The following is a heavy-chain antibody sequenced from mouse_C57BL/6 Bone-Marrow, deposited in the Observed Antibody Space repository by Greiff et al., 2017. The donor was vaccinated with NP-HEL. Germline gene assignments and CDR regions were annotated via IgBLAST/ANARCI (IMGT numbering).Heavy chain of an antibody. V-gene: IGHV1-26*01. Sequence: EVQLQQSGPELVKPGASVKISCKASGYTFTDYYMNWVKQSHGKSLEWIGDINPNNGGTSYNQKFKGKATLTVDKSSSTAYMELRSLTSEDSAVYYCAAITTVVAGAMDYWGQGTSVTVSS. J-gene: IGHJ4*01. D-gene: IGHD1-1*01. CDR1: GYTFTDYY. CDR3: AAITTVVAGAMDY. CDR2: INPNNGGT.